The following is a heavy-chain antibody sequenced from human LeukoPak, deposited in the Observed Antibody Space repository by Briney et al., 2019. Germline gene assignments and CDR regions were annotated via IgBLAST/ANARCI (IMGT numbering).Heavy chain of an antibody. V-gene: IGHV3-11*01. D-gene: IGHD6-13*01. CDR1: GFTFSDYY. J-gene: IGHJ3*02. Sequence: PGGSLRLSCAASGFTFSDYYMSWIRQAPGKGLEWVSYISSSGSTIYYADSVKGRFTISRDNAKNSLYLQVNSLRAEDTAVYYCARDWSYLPSGAAGENDIWGQGTMVTVSS. CDR3: ARDWSYLPSGAAGENDI. CDR2: ISSSGSTI.